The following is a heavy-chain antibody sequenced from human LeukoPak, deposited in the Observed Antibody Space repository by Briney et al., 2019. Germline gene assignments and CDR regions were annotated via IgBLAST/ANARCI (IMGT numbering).Heavy chain of an antibody. D-gene: IGHD3-3*01. CDR3: ARIHQSITIFGVVIDAFDI. CDR2: INTSNGHT. Sequence: ASVKVSCKASGYSFINYGINWVRQAPGQGLEWMGWINTSNGHTNFAQKFQGRVTMTTDTSTSTAYMELRSLRSDDTAVYYCARIHQSITIFGVVIDAFDIWGQGTMVTVSS. J-gene: IGHJ3*02. V-gene: IGHV1-18*01. CDR1: GYSFINYG.